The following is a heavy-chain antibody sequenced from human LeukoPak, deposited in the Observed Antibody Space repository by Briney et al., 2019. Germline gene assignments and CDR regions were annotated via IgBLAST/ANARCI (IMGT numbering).Heavy chain of an antibody. CDR2: INPNTGNP. D-gene: IGHD3-16*02. V-gene: IGHV7-4-1*02. CDR1: GYTFTDYA. J-gene: IGHJ5*02. Sequence: GASVKVSCKASGYTFTDYAMNWVRQAPGQGLEWMGWINPNTGNPTYVQGFTGRFVFSLDTSVSTAYLQISSLKADDTAVYYCARAYQRSGGLSFPDQWGQGTLVTVSS. CDR3: ARAYQRSGGLSFPDQ.